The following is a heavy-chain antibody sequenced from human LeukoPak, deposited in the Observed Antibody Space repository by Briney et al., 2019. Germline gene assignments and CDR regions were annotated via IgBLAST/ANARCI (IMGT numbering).Heavy chain of an antibody. Sequence: GRSLRLSCAASGFTFSSYAMHWVRQAPGKGLEWVAVISYDGSNKYYADSVKGRFTISRDNSKNTLYLQMNSLRAEDTAVYYCARGQTTGNWFDPWGQGTLVTVSS. D-gene: IGHD4-17*01. J-gene: IGHJ5*02. CDR1: GFTFSSYA. V-gene: IGHV3-30-3*01. CDR2: ISYDGSNK. CDR3: ARGQTTGNWFDP.